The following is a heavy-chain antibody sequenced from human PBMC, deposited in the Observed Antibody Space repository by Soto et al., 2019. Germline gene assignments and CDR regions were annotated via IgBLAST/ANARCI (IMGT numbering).Heavy chain of an antibody. J-gene: IGHJ4*02. Sequence: GSLRLSCAASGFTFTNYWMTWVRQAPGRELEWVANIKKDGSEKHYVDSVKGRFTISRDNAKNSLYLQINSLRAEDTAVYYCAREIWGPEYWGQGTRVTVSS. CDR1: GFTFTNYW. CDR3: AREIWGPEY. D-gene: IGHD7-27*01. CDR2: IKKDGSEK. V-gene: IGHV3-7*03.